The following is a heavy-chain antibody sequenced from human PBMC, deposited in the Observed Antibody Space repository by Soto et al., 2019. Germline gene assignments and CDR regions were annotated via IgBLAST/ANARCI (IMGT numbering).Heavy chain of an antibody. CDR1: GTSISSYY. CDR2: IHYSWTT. Sequence: VQLQESGPGLVKPSETLSLTCTVSGTSISSYYWSWIRQPPGKGLEWLANIHYSWTTNYNPSLESRVTLSVDTSNNQFSLKMTSVTCADRAMYFCARYNSYAIDYWGRGTLVTVSS. V-gene: IGHV4-59*01. CDR3: ARYNSYAIDY. J-gene: IGHJ4*02. D-gene: IGHD2-8*01.